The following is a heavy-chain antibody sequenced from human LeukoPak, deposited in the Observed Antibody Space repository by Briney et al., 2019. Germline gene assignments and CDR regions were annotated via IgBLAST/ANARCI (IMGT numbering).Heavy chain of an antibody. CDR2: ISWNSITI. CDR3: AKSSRSSYGMDV. J-gene: IGHJ6*02. Sequence: GGSLRLSCAASGFTFDDYAMHWVRQAPGKGLEWVSGISWNSITIGYADSVKGRFTISRDNSKNTLYLQMNSLRAEDTAVYYCAKSSRSSYGMDVWGQGTTVTVSS. CDR1: GFTFDDYA. D-gene: IGHD6-6*01. V-gene: IGHV3-9*01.